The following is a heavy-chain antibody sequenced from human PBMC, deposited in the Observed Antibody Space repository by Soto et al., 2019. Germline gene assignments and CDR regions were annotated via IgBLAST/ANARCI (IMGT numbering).Heavy chain of an antibody. CDR2: IYNGGIP. D-gene: IGHD3-16*01. Sequence: ASETLSLTCTVSGGSVSSQYWSWIRQPAGKGLEWIGRIYNGGIPLIHPSLESRVALSLDTSKNQFSLTLSSVTAADTAIYYCESQEYEKSVYYFDYWGRGTLVTVS. J-gene: IGHJ4*02. CDR1: GGSVSSQY. V-gene: IGHV4-4*07. CDR3: ESQEYEKSVYYFDY.